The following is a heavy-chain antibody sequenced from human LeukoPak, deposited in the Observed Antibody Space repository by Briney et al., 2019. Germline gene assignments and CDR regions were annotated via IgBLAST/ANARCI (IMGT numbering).Heavy chain of an antibody. CDR3: ARDGAAAGNYNYYYYMDV. V-gene: IGHV3-48*01. CDR1: GFTFSSYS. CDR2: ISSSSSTI. D-gene: IGHD6-13*01. Sequence: GGSLRLSCAASGFTFSSYSMNWVRQAPGKGLEWVSYISSSSSTIYYADSAKGRFTISRDNAKNSLNLQMNSLRAEDMAVYYCARDGAAAGNYNYYYYMDVWGKGTTVTVSS. J-gene: IGHJ6*03.